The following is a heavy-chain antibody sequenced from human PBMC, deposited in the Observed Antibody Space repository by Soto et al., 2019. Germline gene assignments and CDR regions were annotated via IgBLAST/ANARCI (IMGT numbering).Heavy chain of an antibody. D-gene: IGHD1-26*01. CDR1: GYTFTSYG. J-gene: IGHJ6*02. CDR2: ISAYNGNT. CDR3: ARAEGIGTRVSGMDV. Sequence: ASVKVSCKASGYTFTSYGISWVRQAPGQGLEWMGWISAYNGNTNYAQKLQGRVTMTTDTSTSTAYMELRSLRSDDTAVYYCARAEGIGTRVSGMDVWGQGTTVTVSS. V-gene: IGHV1-18*01.